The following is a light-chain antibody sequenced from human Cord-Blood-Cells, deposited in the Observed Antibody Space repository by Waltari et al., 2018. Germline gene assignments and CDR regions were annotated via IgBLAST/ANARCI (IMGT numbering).Light chain of an antibody. CDR3: AAWDDSLSGNWV. J-gene: IGLJ3*02. Sequence: QSVLTQPPSASGTPGQRVPSPCSDRRSTFGSPSVYWYQQLPGTAPKLLIYRNNQRPSGVPDRFSGSKSGTSASLAISGLRSEDEADYYCAAWDDSLSGNWVFGGGTKLTVL. CDR1: RSTFGSPS. CDR2: RNN. V-gene: IGLV1-47*01.